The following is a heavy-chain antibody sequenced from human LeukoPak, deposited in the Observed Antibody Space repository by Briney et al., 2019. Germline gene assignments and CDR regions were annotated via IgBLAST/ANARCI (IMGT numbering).Heavy chain of an antibody. V-gene: IGHV1-46*01. D-gene: IGHD3-16*01. Sequence: GASVKVSCKASGYTFTSYYMHWVRQAPGQGLEWMGIINPGGGSTSYAQKFQGRVTMTRDTSTSTVYMELSSLRSEDTAVYYCARDLGNNWFDPWGQGTLVTVSS. J-gene: IGHJ5*02. CDR1: GYTFTSYY. CDR3: ARDLGNNWFDP. CDR2: INPGGGST.